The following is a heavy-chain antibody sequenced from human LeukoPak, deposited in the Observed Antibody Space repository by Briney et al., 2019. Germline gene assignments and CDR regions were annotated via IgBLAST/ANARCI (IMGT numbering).Heavy chain of an antibody. CDR3: ARSFYDILTGYYHFGY. J-gene: IGHJ4*02. CDR1: GGSISSYY. Sequence: SETLSLTRTVSGGSISSYYWSWVRQPPGKGLEGSGYIYYSGSTNYNPSLKSRVTISVDTSKNQFSLKLSSATAADTAVYYCARSFYDILTGYYHFGYWGQGTLVTVSS. V-gene: IGHV4-59*01. CDR2: IYYSGST. D-gene: IGHD3-9*01.